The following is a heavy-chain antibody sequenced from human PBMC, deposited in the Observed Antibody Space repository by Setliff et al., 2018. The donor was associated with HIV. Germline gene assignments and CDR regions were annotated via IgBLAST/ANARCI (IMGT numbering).Heavy chain of an antibody. CDR2: IKLDGGQR. D-gene: IGHD3-10*01. CDR3: ARDLRPVLWPVFGGHWYFDL. V-gene: IGHV3-7*01. J-gene: IGHJ2*01. CDR1: GLTFSNYW. Sequence: GSLRLSCAASGLTFSNYWMAWVRQAPGKGLEWVANIKLDGGQRYYVDSVKGRFTVSRDNAQNSLYLQMNSLRAEDTAVYYCARDLRPVLWPVFGGHWYFDLWGRGTLVTVSS.